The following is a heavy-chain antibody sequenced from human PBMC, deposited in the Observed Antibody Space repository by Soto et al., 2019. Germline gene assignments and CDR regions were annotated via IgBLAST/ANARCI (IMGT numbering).Heavy chain of an antibody. CDR2: IKHDTSEA. D-gene: IGHD3-16*02. CDR3: ARDGLLFSGPYRPSRFDY. V-gene: IGHV3-7*03. Sequence: EVQLVESGGGLVQPGRSLRLSCAASGFKFSNYWMSWVRQAPGKGLEWVGNIKHDTSEAHYADSVKGRFTITRDNIKNFLFLQMNGLIADDTASYYCARDGLLFSGPYRPSRFDYWGLGTLVTVSS. CDR1: GFKFSNYW. J-gene: IGHJ4*02.